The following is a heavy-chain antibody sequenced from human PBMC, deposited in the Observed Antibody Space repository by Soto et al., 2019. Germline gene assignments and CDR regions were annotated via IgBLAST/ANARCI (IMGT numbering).Heavy chain of an antibody. CDR1: GSTFSSYT. Sequence: QVQLVQSGAEVWKPGSSVKVSCKASGSTFSSYTISWVRQAPGQGLEWMGRIVPILVIANYAQKFQGRVTITADKSMSTAYMELSSPGSEDTARFYCAREGSSPGTRSDYFDYWGQGTLVTVSS. CDR3: AREGSSPGTRSDYFDY. V-gene: IGHV1-69*08. D-gene: IGHD1-1*01. J-gene: IGHJ4*02. CDR2: IVPILVIA.